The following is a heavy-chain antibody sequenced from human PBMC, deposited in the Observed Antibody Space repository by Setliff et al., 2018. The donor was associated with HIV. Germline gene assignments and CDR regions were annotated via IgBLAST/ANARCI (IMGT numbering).Heavy chain of an antibody. Sequence: GSLRLSCAAPGLSFSMYDMHWVRQAPGKGLEWMAVISYEGSKTYYADSVKGRISISRDNSKRTLYLQMNSLRAEDTAVYYCAKDFGELFSYYYGMDVWGQGTTVTVS. D-gene: IGHD3-10*01. CDR1: GLSFSMYD. V-gene: IGHV3-30*18. J-gene: IGHJ6*02. CDR2: ISYEGSKT. CDR3: AKDFGELFSYYYGMDV.